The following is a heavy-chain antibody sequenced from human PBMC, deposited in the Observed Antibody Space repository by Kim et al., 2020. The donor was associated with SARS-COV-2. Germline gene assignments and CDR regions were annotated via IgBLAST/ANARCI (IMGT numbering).Heavy chain of an antibody. D-gene: IGHD6-13*01. J-gene: IGHJ2*01. CDR3: AKWRGGALAAALSRYWYFDL. CDR2: ISGDGGST. Sequence: GGSLRLSCAASGFTFGDYAMHWVRQAPGKGLEWVSLISGDGGSTYYADSVKGRFTISRDNSKNSLYLQMNSLRTEDTALYYCAKWRGGALAAALSRYWYFDLWGGGTLVT. V-gene: IGHV3-43*02. CDR1: GFTFGDYA.